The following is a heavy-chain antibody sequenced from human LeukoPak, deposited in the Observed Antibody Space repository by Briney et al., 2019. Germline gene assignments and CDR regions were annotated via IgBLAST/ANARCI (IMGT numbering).Heavy chain of an antibody. CDR2: INSEGSGT. CDR3: TRVFAGDEYSSSGY. J-gene: IGHJ4*02. D-gene: IGHD6-13*01. V-gene: IGHV3-74*01. CDR1: GFTFSRYY. Sequence: GGSLRLSCAASGFTFSRYYMHWVRQAPGKGLVWVSRINSEGSGTTYADSVKGRFTVSRDNAKNTLYLQMNSLRVEDTAMYYCTRVFAGDEYSSSGYWGQGTLVTVSS.